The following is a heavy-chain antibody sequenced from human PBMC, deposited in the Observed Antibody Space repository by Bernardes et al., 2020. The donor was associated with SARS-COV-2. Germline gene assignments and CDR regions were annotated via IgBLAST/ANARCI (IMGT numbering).Heavy chain of an antibody. D-gene: IGHD3-3*01. J-gene: IGHJ4*02. V-gene: IGHV3-15*01. CDR1: GFTFSNAW. Sequence: GGSLRLSCTASGFTFSNAWMSWVRQAPGKGLEWVGRIKSKTDGGTTDYASPVKGRFTISRDDSKNTLYLQMNSLKTEDTDVYYCTTAITIFGVVQSPDYWGQGTLVTVSS. CDR3: TTAITIFGVVQSPDY. CDR2: IKSKTDGGTT.